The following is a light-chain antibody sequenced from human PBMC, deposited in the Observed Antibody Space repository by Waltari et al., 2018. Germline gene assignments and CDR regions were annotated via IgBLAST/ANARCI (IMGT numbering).Light chain of an antibody. Sequence: IVMTQSSGPLSLSPGERATLSCMSSQTVSTPYLAWYQQKPGQAPTILIYGASSRATGIPDRFSGSGSGTDFSLTISSLEAEDVAVYYCQQYHNTPRTFGEGTKVEIK. CDR3: QQYHNTPRT. V-gene: IGKV3-20*01. CDR2: GAS. CDR1: QTVSTPY. J-gene: IGKJ4*02.